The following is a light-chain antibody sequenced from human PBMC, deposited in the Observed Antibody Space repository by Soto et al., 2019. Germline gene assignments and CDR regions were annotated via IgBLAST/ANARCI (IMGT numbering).Light chain of an antibody. CDR2: ATS. V-gene: IGKV1-17*01. J-gene: IGKJ2*01. Sequence: DIQMPQCPSSLSASVGDRVTITCRASQDSRTDLGWYQLKPGKAPKRLMYATSSSQSGVPSRFSGSGSGTEFTLTISSLQPEDFATYYCLQHNSYPRTFGQGTKLEIK. CDR1: QDSRTD. CDR3: LQHNSYPRT.